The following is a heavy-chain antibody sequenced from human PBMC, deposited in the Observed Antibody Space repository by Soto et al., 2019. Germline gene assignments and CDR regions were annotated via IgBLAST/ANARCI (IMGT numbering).Heavy chain of an antibody. Sequence: GAAVKVSCKASGGTFSSYTVSWVRQAPGQGLEWMGRIIPILGIANYAQKFQGRVTITADKSTSTAYMELSSLRSEDTAVYYCARAGAVGPPKWFDPGGKGTLVTVSS. J-gene: IGHJ5*02. D-gene: IGHD4-17*01. CDR2: IIPILGIA. V-gene: IGHV1-69*02. CDR1: GGTFSSYT. CDR3: ARAGAVGPPKWFDP.